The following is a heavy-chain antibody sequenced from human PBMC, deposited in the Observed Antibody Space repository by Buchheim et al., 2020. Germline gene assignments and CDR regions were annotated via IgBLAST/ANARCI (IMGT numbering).Heavy chain of an antibody. D-gene: IGHD3-3*01. CDR2: ISAYNGNT. CDR3: ARDPGPKVQYYDFWSGSNYYYYGMDV. V-gene: IGHV1-18*01. Sequence: QVQLVQSGAEVKKPGASVKVSCKASGYTFTSYGISWVRQAPGQGLEWMGWISAYNGNTNYAQKLQGRVTMTTDTSTSTAYMELRSLRSDDTAVYYCARDPGPKVQYYDFWSGSNYYYYGMDVWGQGTT. J-gene: IGHJ6*02. CDR1: GYTFTSYG.